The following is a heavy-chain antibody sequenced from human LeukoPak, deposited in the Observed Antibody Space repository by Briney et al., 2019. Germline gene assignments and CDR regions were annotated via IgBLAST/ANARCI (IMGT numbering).Heavy chain of an antibody. V-gene: IGHV3-23*01. CDR1: GFTFSSYA. Sequence: GGSLRLSCAASGFTFSSYAMSWVRQAPGKGLEWVSAISGSGGSTYYADSVKGRFTISRDNSKNTLYLQMNSLRAEDTAVYYCAKGGLMVYASSKTNTYYMDVWGKGTTVTVSS. CDR2: ISGSGGST. D-gene: IGHD2-8*01. CDR3: AKGGLMVYASSKTNTYYMDV. J-gene: IGHJ6*03.